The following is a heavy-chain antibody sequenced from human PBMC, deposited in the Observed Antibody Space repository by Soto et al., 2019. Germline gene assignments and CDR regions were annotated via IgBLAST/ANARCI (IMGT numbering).Heavy chain of an antibody. D-gene: IGHD3-22*01. CDR3: AKDQDDSSGYYYNWFDP. J-gene: IGHJ5*02. V-gene: IGHV3-30*18. CDR1: GFTFSSYG. CDR2: ISYDGSNK. Sequence: GGSLRLSCAASGFTFSSYGMHWVRQAPGKGLEWVAVISYDGSNKYYADSVKGRFTISRDNSKHTLYLQMNSLRAEDTAVYYCAKDQDDSSGYYYNWFDPWGQGTLVTVSS.